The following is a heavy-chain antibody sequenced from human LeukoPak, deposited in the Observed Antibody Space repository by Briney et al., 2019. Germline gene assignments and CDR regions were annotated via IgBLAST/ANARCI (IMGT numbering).Heavy chain of an antibody. V-gene: IGHV3-48*04. CDR2: ISSSSSTI. J-gene: IGHJ4*02. CDR3: ARVWLDDY. CDR1: GFTFSSYS. Sequence: GGSLRLSCAASGFTFSSYSMNWVRQAPGKGLEWVSYISSSSSTIYYADSVKGRFTISRDNAKNSLYPQMNSLRAEDTAVCYCARVWLDDYWGQGTLVTVSS. D-gene: IGHD3-10*01.